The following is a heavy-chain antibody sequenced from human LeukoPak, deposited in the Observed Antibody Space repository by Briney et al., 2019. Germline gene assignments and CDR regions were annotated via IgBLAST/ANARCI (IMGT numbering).Heavy chain of an antibody. Sequence: GGSLRPSCAGPGFTFSSHWMSWVRQAPGKGLERVATINPEASEGYFADSGKGRFTISRDNARNSLYLKMDSLSVEDTAVYYCGRVLSTSWSGAMDYWGLGTELTVSS. J-gene: IGHJ4*02. V-gene: IGHV3-7*03. D-gene: IGHD2/OR15-2a*01. CDR1: GFTFSSHW. CDR3: GRVLSTSWSGAMDY. CDR2: INPEASEG.